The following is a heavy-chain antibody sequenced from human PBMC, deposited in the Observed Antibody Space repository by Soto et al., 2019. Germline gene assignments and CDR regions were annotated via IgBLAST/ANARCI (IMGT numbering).Heavy chain of an antibody. CDR2: INAGNGNT. J-gene: IGHJ4*02. CDR1: GYTFTSYA. D-gene: IGHD6-19*01. V-gene: IGHV1-3*01. CDR3: ARTSIAVAGIFDY. Sequence: VASVKVSCKASGYTFTSYAMHWVRQAPGQRLEWMGWINAGNGNTKYSQKFQGRVTITRDTSASTAYMELSSLRSEDTAVYYCARTSIAVAGIFDYWGRGTLVTVSS.